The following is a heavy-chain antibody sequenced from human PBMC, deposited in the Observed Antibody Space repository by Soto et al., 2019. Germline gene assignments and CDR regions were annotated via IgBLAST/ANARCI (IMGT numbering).Heavy chain of an antibody. CDR2: IYHSAST. CDR3: ASAGRVYPKLFDY. CDR1: GGSISSGGYS. V-gene: IGHV4-30-2*01. J-gene: IGHJ4*02. Sequence: QLQLQESGSGLVKPSQTLSLTCAVSGGSISSGGYSWSWIRQPPGKGLEWIGYIYHSASTYYNPPLTSRVXXSXDXXKNQFSLKLSSVTAADTAVYYCASAGRVYPKLFDYWGQGTLVTVSS.